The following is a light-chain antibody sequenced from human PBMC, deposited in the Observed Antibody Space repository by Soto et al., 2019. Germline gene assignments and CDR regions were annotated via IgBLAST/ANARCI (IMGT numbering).Light chain of an antibody. J-gene: IGLJ2*01. Sequence: QSALTQPASVSGSPGQSITISCTGTSSDVGGYNLVSWYQQHPDKAPKLVIYEGSKRPSGVSSRFSGSKSGNTASLTISGLQAEDDAEYYCCSYADSNTYVVFGGGTKLTVL. CDR2: EGS. CDR1: SSDVGGYNL. CDR3: CSYADSNTYVV. V-gene: IGLV2-23*01.